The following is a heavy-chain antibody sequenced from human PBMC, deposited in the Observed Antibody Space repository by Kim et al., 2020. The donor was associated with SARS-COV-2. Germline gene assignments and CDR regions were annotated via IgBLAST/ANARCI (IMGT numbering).Heavy chain of an antibody. CDR2: TSYDESDK. CDR1: GFTFSSYG. D-gene: IGHD1-26*01. V-gene: IGHV3-30*03. Sequence: GGSLRLSCAASGFTFSSYGMHWVRQAPGKGLEWVALTSYDESDKYYADSVKGRFTVSRDNSKNTLYLQMNSLRAEDTALYYCVRGRERRDYWGQGTLVTVSS. CDR3: VRGRERRDY. J-gene: IGHJ4*02.